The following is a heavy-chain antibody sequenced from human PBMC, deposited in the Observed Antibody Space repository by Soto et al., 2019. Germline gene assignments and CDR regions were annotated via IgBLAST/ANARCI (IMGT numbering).Heavy chain of an antibody. Sequence: GASVKVSCKTAGYTFSNYGITWVRQAPGQPLEWLGWISLYSDGTNYAQKFQGRVSMTTDTSTTTAYMELRSLRSDDTAVYYCARLVPGAEAWFGPCGQGTLVTVSS. CDR3: ARLVPGAEAWFGP. D-gene: IGHD2-2*01. V-gene: IGHV1-18*01. CDR2: ISLYSDGT. CDR1: GYTFSNYG. J-gene: IGHJ5*02.